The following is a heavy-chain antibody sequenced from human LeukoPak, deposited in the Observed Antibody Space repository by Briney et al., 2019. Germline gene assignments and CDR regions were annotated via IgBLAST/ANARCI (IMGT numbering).Heavy chain of an antibody. CDR2: IYYSGST. CDR3: ARTLYYYDSSGYYVPYYFDY. J-gene: IGHJ4*02. CDR1: GGSSSSYY. D-gene: IGHD3-22*01. V-gene: IGHV4-59*01. Sequence: SETLSLTCTVSGGSSSSYYWSWIRQSPGKGLEWIGYIYYSGSTNYNPSLKSRVTISVDTSKNQFSLKLSSVTAADTAVYYCARTLYYYDSSGYYVPYYFDYWGQGTLVTVS.